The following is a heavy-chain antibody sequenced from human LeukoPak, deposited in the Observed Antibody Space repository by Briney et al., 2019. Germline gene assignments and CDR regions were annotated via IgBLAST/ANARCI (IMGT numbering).Heavy chain of an antibody. CDR1: GGSISSYY. Sequence: SETLSLTCTVSGGSISSYYWSWIRQPPGKGLEWIGYIYYSGSTNYNPSLKSRVTISVDTSKNQFSLKLSSVTAADTAVYYCARHAGEAYYYDSSGYFDIWGQGTMVTVSS. CDR2: IYYSGST. CDR3: ARHAGEAYYYDSSGYFDI. J-gene: IGHJ3*02. D-gene: IGHD3-22*01. V-gene: IGHV4-59*08.